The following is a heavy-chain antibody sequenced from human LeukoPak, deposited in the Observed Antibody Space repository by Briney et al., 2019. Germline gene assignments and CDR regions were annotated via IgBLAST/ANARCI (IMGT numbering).Heavy chain of an antibody. CDR2: ISSSGYTI. CDR1: GFTFGDYA. V-gene: IGHV3-48*03. CDR3: VGALGY. J-gene: IGHJ4*02. Sequence: GGSLRLSCTASGFTFGDYAMNWVRQAPGKGLEWVSHISSSGYTIYYADSVKGRFTISRDNAKNSLYLQMNSLRADDSAIYYCVGALGYWGQGTLVTVSS.